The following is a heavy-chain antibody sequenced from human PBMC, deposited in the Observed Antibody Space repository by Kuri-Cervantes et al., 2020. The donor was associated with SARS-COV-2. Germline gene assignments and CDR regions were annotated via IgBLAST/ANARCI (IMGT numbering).Heavy chain of an antibody. V-gene: IGHV4-59*11. D-gene: IGHD3-22*01. Sequence: ESLKISCNVSGDSMSRRYWNWIRQPPGRGLEWIGYIYNSGSTNYNPSLKSRVTISVDTSKNQFSLKLSSVTAADTAVYYCARDRIDSSGYLDAFDIWGQGTMVTVSS. J-gene: IGHJ3*02. CDR1: GDSMSRRY. CDR3: ARDRIDSSGYLDAFDI. CDR2: IYNSGST.